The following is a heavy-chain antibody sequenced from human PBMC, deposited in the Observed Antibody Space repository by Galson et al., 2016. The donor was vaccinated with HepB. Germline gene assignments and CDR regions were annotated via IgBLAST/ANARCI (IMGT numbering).Heavy chain of an antibody. Sequence: VQLQESGPGLAKPSETLSLTCTVSGGSVSSGSYYWSRIRQPPGKGLEWIGNIYYSGRTNYNPSLKSRVTISVDTSKNQFSLKLSSVTAADTAVYYCARLSSYGGYWGQGTLVTVSS. CDR3: ARLSSYGGY. D-gene: IGHD5-18*01. V-gene: IGHV4-61*01. J-gene: IGHJ4*02. CDR1: GGSVSSGSYY. CDR2: IYYSGRT.